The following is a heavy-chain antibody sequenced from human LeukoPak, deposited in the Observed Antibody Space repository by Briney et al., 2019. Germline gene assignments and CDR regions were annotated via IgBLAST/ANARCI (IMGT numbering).Heavy chain of an antibody. V-gene: IGHV3-74*01. CDR2: ISTDGSIT. D-gene: IGHD2-15*01. Sequence: GGSLRLSCAASGFTFSSYWMHWVRQVPGKGLVWVSRISTDGSITNYADSVKGRFTIFRDNAENTLYLQMNSLRAEDTAVYYCARGGSGIDYWGQGTLVTVSS. CDR1: GFTFSSYW. J-gene: IGHJ4*02. CDR3: ARGGSGIDY.